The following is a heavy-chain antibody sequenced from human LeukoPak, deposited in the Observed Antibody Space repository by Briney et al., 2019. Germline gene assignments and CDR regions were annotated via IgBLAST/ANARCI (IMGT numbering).Heavy chain of an antibody. V-gene: IGHV2-5*02. J-gene: IGHJ4*02. Sequence: SGPTLVNPTQTLTLTCTFSGFSLSTSGVGVGWIRQPPGKALEGLALIYWDDDKRYSPSLKSRPTITKDTSKNQVVLTMTNMDPVDTATYYCAHIRFGDLSFDYWGQGTLVTVSS. D-gene: IGHD3-10*01. CDR2: IYWDDDK. CDR3: AHIRFGDLSFDY. CDR1: GFSLSTSGVG.